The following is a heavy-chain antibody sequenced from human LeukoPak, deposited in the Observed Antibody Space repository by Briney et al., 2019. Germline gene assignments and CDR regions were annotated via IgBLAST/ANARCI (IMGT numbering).Heavy chain of an antibody. Sequence: GASVKVSCKASGYTFTGYYMHWVRQAPGQGLEWMGWINPNSGGTNYAQKFQGRVTMTGDTSISTAYMELSRLRSDDTAVYYCASEENSGYDSNWFDPWGQGTLVTVSS. D-gene: IGHD5-12*01. CDR1: GYTFTGYY. CDR3: ASEENSGYDSNWFDP. V-gene: IGHV1-2*02. J-gene: IGHJ5*02. CDR2: INPNSGGT.